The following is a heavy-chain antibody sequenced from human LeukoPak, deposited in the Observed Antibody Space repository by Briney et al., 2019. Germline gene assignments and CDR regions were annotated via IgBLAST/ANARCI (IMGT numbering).Heavy chain of an antibody. Sequence: ASVKVSCKASGYTFTSYGISWVRQAPGQGLEWMGRIIPILGIANYAQKFQGRVTITADKSTSTAYMELSSLRSEDTAVYYCARDLYSYGDEPLDYWGQGTLVTVSS. D-gene: IGHD5-18*01. CDR3: ARDLYSYGDEPLDY. CDR2: IIPILGIA. V-gene: IGHV1-69*04. J-gene: IGHJ4*02. CDR1: GYTFTSYG.